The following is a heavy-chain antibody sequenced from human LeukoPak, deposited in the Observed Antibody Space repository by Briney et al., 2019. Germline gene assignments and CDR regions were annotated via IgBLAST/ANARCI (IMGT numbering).Heavy chain of an antibody. CDR1: GGSISSSSYY. J-gene: IGHJ4*02. V-gene: IGHV4-39*01. CDR2: IYYSGST. Sequence: PSETLSLTCTVSGGSISSSSYYWGWIRQPPGKGLEWIGSIYYSGSTYYNPSLKSRVTISVDTSKNQFSLKLSSVTAADTAVYYCARQPLYCSSSGCYCNSVCQHDYWGQGTLVTVSP. CDR3: ARQPLYCSSSGCYCNSVCQHDY. D-gene: IGHD2-2*01.